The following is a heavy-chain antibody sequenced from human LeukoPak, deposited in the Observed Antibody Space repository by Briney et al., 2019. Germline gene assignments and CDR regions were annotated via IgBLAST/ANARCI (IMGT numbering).Heavy chain of an antibody. D-gene: IGHD3-3*01. CDR2: IVVGSGNT. J-gene: IGHJ5*02. V-gene: IGHV1-58*02. CDR3: APLWSGSP. CDR1: GSTFTSSA. Sequence: SVKVSCKASGSTFTSSAMQWVRQARGQRLEWIGWIVVGSGNTNYAQKFQERVTITRDMSTSTAYMELSSLRSEDTAVYYCAPLWSGSPWGQGTLVTVSS.